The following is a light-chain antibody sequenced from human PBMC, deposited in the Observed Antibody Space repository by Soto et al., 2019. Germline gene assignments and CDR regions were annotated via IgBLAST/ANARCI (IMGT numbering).Light chain of an antibody. Sequence: DIQMTQSPSSPSASVGDRVTITCRTSQSISTFLNWYQQKPGKAPKLLIYAASTLRGGVPSRFSGSGSGTGFTLTTSSLQPEDFATYYCQQSYSTAITFGQGTRLEIK. V-gene: IGKV1-39*01. CDR2: AAS. CDR1: QSISTF. CDR3: QQSYSTAIT. J-gene: IGKJ5*01.